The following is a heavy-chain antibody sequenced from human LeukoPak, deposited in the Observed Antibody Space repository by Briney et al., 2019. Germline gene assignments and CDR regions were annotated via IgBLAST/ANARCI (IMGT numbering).Heavy chain of an antibody. J-gene: IGHJ4*02. CDR3: ARNLIVAYFDSGGYVFDY. Sequence: ASVTVSCKASGGSFSSYAISWVRQAPGQGLEWMGWINLNSGGTHYAQKFQGRVTMTRDTSISTAYLELSRLTSDDTAVYYCARNLIVAYFDSGGYVFDYWGQGTLVTVSS. CDR1: GGSFSSYA. CDR2: INLNSGGT. D-gene: IGHD3-10*01. V-gene: IGHV1-2*02.